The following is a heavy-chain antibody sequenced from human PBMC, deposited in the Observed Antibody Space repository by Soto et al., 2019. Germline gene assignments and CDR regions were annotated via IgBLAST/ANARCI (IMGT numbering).Heavy chain of an antibody. J-gene: IGHJ4*02. CDR3: ASHYSDVLTGQQRYFDS. Sequence: GVSLRRSWAASGFPFDAYTMHWVRQCPGKGPQWISLISCDGGRRLYSDSVKGRFTICRDNSKNSLYLQIICLTTEDTALYYCASHYSDVLTGQQRYFDSWGQGTLVTVSS. CDR1: GFPFDAYT. CDR2: ISCDGGRR. V-gene: IGHV3-43*01. D-gene: IGHD3-9*01.